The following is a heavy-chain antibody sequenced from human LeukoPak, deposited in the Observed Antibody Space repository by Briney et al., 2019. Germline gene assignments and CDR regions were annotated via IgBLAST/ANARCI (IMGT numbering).Heavy chain of an antibody. CDR1: GFTVSSSY. CDR3: ARDRHYYASGSFPDF. Sequence: GGSLRLSCAASGFTVSSSYMSWVRQAPGKGLEWVSVIYSGDITYYADSVKGRFTISRDNSKNTLYLQMNSLRVEDTAVYYCARDRHYYASGSFPDFWGQGTLVTVSS. D-gene: IGHD3-10*01. J-gene: IGHJ4*02. V-gene: IGHV3-53*01. CDR2: IYSGDIT.